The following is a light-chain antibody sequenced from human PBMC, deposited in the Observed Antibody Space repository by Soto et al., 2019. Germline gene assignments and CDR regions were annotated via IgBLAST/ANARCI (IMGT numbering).Light chain of an antibody. Sequence: EILRTQSPATLSVSPGERATLSCKASRSVRSNLAWYQQKPGQAPRLLISGASTRATGITDRFRGSGSGTEFTLTINSLQYEDFAVYYCKQYNYWPGTFGQGTQVEIK. V-gene: IGKV3-15*01. CDR2: GAS. CDR1: RSVRSN. J-gene: IGKJ1*01. CDR3: KQYNYWPGT.